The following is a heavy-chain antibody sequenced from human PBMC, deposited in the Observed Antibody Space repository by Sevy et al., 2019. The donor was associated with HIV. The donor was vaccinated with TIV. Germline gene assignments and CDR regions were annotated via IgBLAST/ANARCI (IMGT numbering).Heavy chain of an antibody. CDR2: IWFDGSNT. CDR3: ARDLEFYDSGDYGPAFMPDF. V-gene: IGHV3-33*01. D-gene: IGHD4-17*01. J-gene: IGHJ4*01. Sequence: GGSLRLSCAASGFTFSSFGMHWVRQAPGKGLEWVAVIWFDGSNTYYADSVKRRFTISRDIAKNTLHLQMNSLRAEDTAVYYCARDLEFYDSGDYGPAFMPDFWGHGTLVTVSS. CDR1: GFTFSSFG.